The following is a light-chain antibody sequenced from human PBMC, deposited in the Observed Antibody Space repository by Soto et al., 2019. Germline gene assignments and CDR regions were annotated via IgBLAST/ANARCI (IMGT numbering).Light chain of an antibody. Sequence: DIQMTQSPSTLSASVGDRVTITCWASQSISNWLAWYQQKSGKAPKLLIYKASSLESGVPSRFSGSGSGTEFTLTISSVQPDDFATYYCQRYNSYAWTFGQGTKVEIK. CDR3: QRYNSYAWT. V-gene: IGKV1-5*03. CDR1: QSISNW. CDR2: KAS. J-gene: IGKJ1*01.